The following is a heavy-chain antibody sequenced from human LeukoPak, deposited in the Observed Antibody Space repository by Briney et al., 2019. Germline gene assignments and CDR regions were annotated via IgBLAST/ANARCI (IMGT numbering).Heavy chain of an antibody. CDR3: AGRIRDGYTKANYFDY. CDR2: IYSGGST. V-gene: IGHV3-53*01. D-gene: IGHD5-24*01. CDR1: GFTVSSNY. J-gene: IGHJ4*02. Sequence: GGSLRLSCAASGFTVSSNYMSWVRQAPGKGLEWVSVIYSGGSTYYADSVKGRFTISRDNSKNTLYLQMNSLRAEDTAVYYCAGRIRDGYTKANYFDYWGQGTLVTVSS.